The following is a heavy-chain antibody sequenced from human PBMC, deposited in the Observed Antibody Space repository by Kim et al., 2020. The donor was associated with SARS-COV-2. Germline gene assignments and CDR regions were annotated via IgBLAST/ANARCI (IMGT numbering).Heavy chain of an antibody. CDR2: ISWNSGSI. CDR3: AKGDMTTVTSFDY. Sequence: GGSLRLSCAASGFTFDDYAMHWVRQAPGKGLEWVSGISWNSGSIGYADSVKGRFTISRDNAKNSLYLQMNSLRAEDTALYYCAKGDMTTVTSFDYWGQGTLVTVSS. J-gene: IGHJ4*02. V-gene: IGHV3-9*01. CDR1: GFTFDDYA. D-gene: IGHD4-17*01.